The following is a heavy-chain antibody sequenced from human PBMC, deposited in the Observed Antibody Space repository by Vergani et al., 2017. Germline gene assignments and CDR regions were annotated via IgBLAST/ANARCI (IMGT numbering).Heavy chain of an antibody. Sequence: QVQLQESGPGLVKPSQTLSLTCTVSGGSISSYYWSWIRQPPGKGLEWIGYIYYSGSTNYNPSLKSRVTISVDTSKNQFSLKLSSVTAADTAVYYCAGEGDRVVPGGYFDYWGQGTLVTVSS. D-gene: IGHD2-2*01. CDR3: AGEGDRVVPGGYFDY. J-gene: IGHJ4*02. CDR2: IYYSGST. V-gene: IGHV4-59*01. CDR1: GGSISSYY.